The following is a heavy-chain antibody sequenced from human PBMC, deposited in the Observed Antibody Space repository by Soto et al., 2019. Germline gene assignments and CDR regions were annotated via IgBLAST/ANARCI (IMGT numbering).Heavy chain of an antibody. J-gene: IGHJ4*02. CDR1: GGSISSYY. Sequence: SETLSLTCTVSGGSISSYYWSWIRQPPGKGLEWIGYIYYSGSTNYNPSLKSRVTISVDTSKNQFSLKLSSVTAADTAVYYCARSELRFSFDYWGQGTPVTVSS. D-gene: IGHD1-7*01. CDR2: IYYSGST. V-gene: IGHV4-59*01. CDR3: ARSELRFSFDY.